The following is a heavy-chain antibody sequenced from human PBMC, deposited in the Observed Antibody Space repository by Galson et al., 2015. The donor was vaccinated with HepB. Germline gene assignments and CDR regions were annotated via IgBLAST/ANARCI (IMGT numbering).Heavy chain of an antibody. J-gene: IGHJ4*02. CDR1: GFTFSSYS. CDR2: ISSSSSTI. Sequence: SLRLSCAASGFTFSSYSMNWVRQAPGKGLEWVSYISSSSSTIYYADSVKGRFTISRDNAKNSLYLQMNSLRAEDTAVYDCARDRKYYDSSGQSDYWGREPWSPSPQ. CDR3: ARDRKYYDSSGQSDY. D-gene: IGHD3-22*01. V-gene: IGHV3-48*01.